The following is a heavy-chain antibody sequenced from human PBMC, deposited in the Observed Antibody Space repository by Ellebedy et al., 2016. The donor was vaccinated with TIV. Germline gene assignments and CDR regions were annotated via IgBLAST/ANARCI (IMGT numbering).Heavy chain of an antibody. CDR3: ARGFGEFSNWFDP. CDR1: GFTVSSNY. D-gene: IGHD3-10*01. V-gene: IGHV3-53*01. Sequence: PGGSLRLSCAASGFTVSSNYMSWVRQAPGKGLDWVSVIYSGGSTYYADSVKGRFTISRDNSKNTLYLQMNSLRAEDTAVYYCARGFGEFSNWFDPWGQGTLVTVSS. CDR2: IYSGGST. J-gene: IGHJ5*02.